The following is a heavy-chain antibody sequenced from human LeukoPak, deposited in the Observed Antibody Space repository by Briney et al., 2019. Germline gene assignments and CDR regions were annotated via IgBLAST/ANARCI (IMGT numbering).Heavy chain of an antibody. CDR1: ALSFSAYY. CDR3: ARGFPPGSGSRGSHAFDV. J-gene: IGHJ3*01. D-gene: IGHD6-19*01. Sequence: PSETLSLTCAVSALSFSAYYWNWIRQSPGKGLEWIGEINYGGSTKYNPSLEGRGTILIDTSKNQFSLKLTSVTAADTAVYYCARGFPPGSGSRGSHAFDVWGQGTMVTVSS. CDR2: INYGGST. V-gene: IGHV4-34*01.